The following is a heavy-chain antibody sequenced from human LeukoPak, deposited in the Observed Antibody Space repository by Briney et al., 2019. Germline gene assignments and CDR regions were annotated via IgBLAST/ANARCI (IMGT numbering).Heavy chain of an antibody. CDR1: GFTFSSYA. D-gene: IGHD2-15*01. CDR3: VKLVGAPIDY. CDR2: ISSNGGST. Sequence: PGGPLRLSCSASGFTFSSYAMHWVRQAPGKGLEYVSAISSNGGSTYYADSVKGRFTISRDNSKNTLYLQMSSLRAEDTAVYYCVKLVGAPIDYWGQGTLVTVSS. V-gene: IGHV3-64D*06. J-gene: IGHJ4*02.